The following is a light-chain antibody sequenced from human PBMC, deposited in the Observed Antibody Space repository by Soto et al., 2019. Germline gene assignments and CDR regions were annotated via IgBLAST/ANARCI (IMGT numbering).Light chain of an antibody. Sequence: EILLTQSPATLSFSPVYRSALSCQASQSVHNFLAWYQQKPGQAPRLLIYGASNRAAGIPARFSGSGSGTDSTLTINSLEPEDFAVYYCQQRCNWPLITFGQGTRLEIK. CDR3: QQRCNWPLIT. V-gene: IGKV3-11*01. J-gene: IGKJ5*01. CDR2: GAS. CDR1: QSVHNF.